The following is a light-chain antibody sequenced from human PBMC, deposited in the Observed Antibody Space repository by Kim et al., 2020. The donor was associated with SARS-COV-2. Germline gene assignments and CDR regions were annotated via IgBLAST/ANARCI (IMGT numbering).Light chain of an antibody. CDR3: LQGYHCPWT. CDR1: KSRLHSDGKNY. CDR2: YQS. Sequence: PASICGKASKSRLHSDGKNYLFWFHQKTRQSPPRLMYYQSTRFSGVPERFSGSGSGTDLTLKISSMEDEDVGVYYCLQGYHCPWTFGQGTKVDIK. J-gene: IGKJ1*01. V-gene: IGKV2-29*02.